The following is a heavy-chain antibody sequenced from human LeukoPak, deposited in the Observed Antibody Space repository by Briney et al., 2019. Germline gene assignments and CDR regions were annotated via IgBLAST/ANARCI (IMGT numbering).Heavy chain of an antibody. CDR1: GFTFSSYA. V-gene: IGHV3-30-3*01. CDR2: ISYDGSNK. Sequence: GGSLRLSCAASGFTFSSYAMHWVRQAPGKGLEWVAVISYDGSNKYYADSVKGRFTISRDNSKNTLYLQMNSLRAEDTAVYYCARDFYCSGGSCYSTFYDAFDIWGQGTMVTVSS. J-gene: IGHJ3*02. CDR3: ARDFYCSGGSCYSTFYDAFDI. D-gene: IGHD2-15*01.